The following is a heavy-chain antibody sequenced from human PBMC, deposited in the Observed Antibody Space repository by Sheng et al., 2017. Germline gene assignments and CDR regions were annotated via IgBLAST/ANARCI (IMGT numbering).Heavy chain of an antibody. Sequence: EVQLVESGGGLVQPGGSLRLSCAASGFTFSSYEMNWVRQAPGKGLEWVSYISSSGSTIYYADSVKGRFTISRDNAKNSLYLQMNSLRAEDTAVYYCAREGFTIFGVVTQNYYYGMDVWGRRDHG. CDR2: ISSSGSTI. D-gene: IGHD3-3*01. CDR1: GFTFSSYE. CDR3: AREGFTIFGVVTQNYYYGMDV. J-gene: IGHJ6*02. V-gene: IGHV3-48*03.